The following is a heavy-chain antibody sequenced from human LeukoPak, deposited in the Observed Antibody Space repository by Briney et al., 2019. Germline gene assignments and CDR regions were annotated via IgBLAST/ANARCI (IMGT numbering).Heavy chain of an antibody. CDR2: IYPGDSDT. J-gene: IGHJ6*03. V-gene: IGHV5-51*01. CDR3: ARGFYGGYYYYYYMDV. Sequence: GESLKISCKGSGYSFTSYFIAWVRHMPGKGLEWMGIIYPGDSDTRYSPSFQGQVTISADRSISTAYLQWSSLKASDTAMYYCARGFYGGYYYYYYMDVWGKGTTVTVSS. CDR1: GYSFTSYF. D-gene: IGHD4/OR15-4a*01.